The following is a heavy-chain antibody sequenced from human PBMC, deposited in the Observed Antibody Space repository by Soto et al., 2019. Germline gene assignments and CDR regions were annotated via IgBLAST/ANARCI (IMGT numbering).Heavy chain of an antibody. V-gene: IGHV3-7*01. CDR3: VCGGNFFIY. J-gene: IGHJ4*02. CDR2: MDQDGSET. D-gene: IGHD3-16*01. Sequence: EVQLVESGGGLVQPGGSLRLSCAASGFTFSPYWMTWVRQPPGKGLEWVANMDQDGSETYYVDSVRGRFTVSRDNAKNSLYLQMNSLRVEYTAVYYCVCGGNFFIYWGQGTLVTVSP. CDR1: GFTFSPYW.